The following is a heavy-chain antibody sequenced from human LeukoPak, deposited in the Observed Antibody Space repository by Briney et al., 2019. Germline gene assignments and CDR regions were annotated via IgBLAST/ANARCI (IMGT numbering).Heavy chain of an antibody. J-gene: IGHJ5*02. CDR3: ARDGIICGGDCYPYNWFDP. D-gene: IGHD2-21*01. CDR1: GFTFSSYS. CDR2: ISSSSSYI. V-gene: IGHV3-21*01. Sequence: GGSLRISCAASGFTFSSYSMNWVRQAPGKGLEWVSSISSSSSYIYYGDSVKGRFTISRDNAKNSLSLQMNSLRAEDTAVYYCARDGIICGGDCYPYNWFDPWGQGTLVTVSS.